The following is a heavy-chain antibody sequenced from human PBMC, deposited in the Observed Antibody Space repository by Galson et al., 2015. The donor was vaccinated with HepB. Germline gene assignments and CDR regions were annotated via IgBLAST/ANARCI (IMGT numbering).Heavy chain of an antibody. D-gene: IGHD6-19*01. CDR1: GYTFTSYY. J-gene: IGHJ4*02. CDR2: INPSGGST. V-gene: IGHV1-46*01. CDR3: ARSSSGWYYWSGFFDY. Sequence: SVKVSCKASGYTFTSYYMHWVRQAPGQGLEWMGIINPSGGSTSYAQKFQGRVTMTRDTSTSTVYMELSSLRSEDTAVYYCARSSSGWYYWSGFFDYWGQGTLVTVSS.